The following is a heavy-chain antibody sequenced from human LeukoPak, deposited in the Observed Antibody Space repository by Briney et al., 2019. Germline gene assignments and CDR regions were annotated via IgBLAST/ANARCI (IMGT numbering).Heavy chain of an antibody. CDR1: GGSISSYY. J-gene: IGHJ4*02. CDR3: ARGRYSSASYYFDY. CDR2: IYYTGST. D-gene: IGHD6-25*01. Sequence: SETLSLTCTVSGGSISSYYWSWIRQPPGKGLEWLGYIYYTGSTSYSPSLKSRVTISLDTSKNQFSLKLSSVTAADTAVYYCARGRYSSASYYFDYWGQGTLVTVSS. V-gene: IGHV4-59*08.